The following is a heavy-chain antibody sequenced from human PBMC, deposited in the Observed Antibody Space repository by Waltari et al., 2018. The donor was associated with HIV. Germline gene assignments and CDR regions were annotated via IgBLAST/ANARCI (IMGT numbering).Heavy chain of an antibody. J-gene: IGHJ4*02. D-gene: IGHD3-22*01. CDR2: ISNEGSSK. CDR3: ASPFYSDSTTYYYGLDY. V-gene: IGHV3-30-3*01. Sequence: QVQLVESGGGVVQPGRSRRLSCAASGFTFSSFGMHWVRQAPGKGLEWVAVISNEGSSKYYADSVKGRFTISRDNSKNTLYLHMNSLRAEDTAVYYCASPFYSDSTTYYYGLDYWGQGTLVTVSS. CDR1: GFTFSSFG.